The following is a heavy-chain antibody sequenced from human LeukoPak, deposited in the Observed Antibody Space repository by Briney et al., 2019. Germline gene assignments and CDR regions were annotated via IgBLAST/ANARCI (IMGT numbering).Heavy chain of an antibody. J-gene: IGHJ5*02. CDR3: ARHTWTSRRGITIFWGHFDP. CDR2: INHSGST. V-gene: IGHV4-34*01. CDR1: GGSFSGYY. D-gene: IGHD3-9*01. Sequence: SETLSLTCAVYGGSFSGYYWSWIRQPPGKGLEWIGEINHSGSTNYNPSLKSRVTISVDTSKNQFSLKLSSVTAADTAVYYCARHTWTSRRGITIFWGHFDPWGQGTLVTVSS.